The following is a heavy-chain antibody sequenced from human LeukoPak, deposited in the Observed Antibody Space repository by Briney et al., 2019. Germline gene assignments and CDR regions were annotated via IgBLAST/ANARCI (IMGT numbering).Heavy chain of an antibody. Sequence: GGSLRLSCAASGFSFDDDAMHWVRQAPGKGLEWVSLITWDGGTTYYADSVKGRFTISRDNSKNSLYLQMNGLRTEDTALYYCAKESGSYPLLIDYWGQGTLVTVSS. J-gene: IGHJ4*02. V-gene: IGHV3-43*01. CDR2: ITWDGGTT. CDR1: GFSFDDDA. CDR3: AKESGSYPLLIDY. D-gene: IGHD1-26*01.